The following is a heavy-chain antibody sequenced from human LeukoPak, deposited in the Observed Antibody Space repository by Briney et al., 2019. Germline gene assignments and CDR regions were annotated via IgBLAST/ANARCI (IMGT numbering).Heavy chain of an antibody. CDR3: TTSMGGPFDI. V-gene: IGHV3-15*01. CDR2: IKSKSDGGTA. CDR1: GFTFTNAW. D-gene: IGHD1-26*01. Sequence: PGGSLRLARTASGFTFTNAWMNWIRHVPGKGLEYIGRIKSKSDGGTADYAAPVRGRFSISRDDSENTLYLQMNSLKTEDTAVYYCTTSMGGPFDIWGQGTLVTVSS. J-gene: IGHJ3*02.